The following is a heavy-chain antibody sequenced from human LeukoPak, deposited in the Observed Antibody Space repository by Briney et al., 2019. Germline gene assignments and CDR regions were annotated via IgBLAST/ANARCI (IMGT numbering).Heavy chain of an antibody. CDR1: GFTFSSYS. CDR2: ISSSSSYI. D-gene: IGHD3-10*01. Sequence: PGGSLRLSCAASGFTFSSYSMNWVRQAPGKGLEWVSSISSSSSYIYYADSVKGRFTISRDNAKNSLYLQMNSLRAEDTAVYYCARNSDYYGSGTYGYFDYWGQGSLVTVSS. CDR3: ARNSDYYGSGTYGYFDY. V-gene: IGHV3-21*01. J-gene: IGHJ4*02.